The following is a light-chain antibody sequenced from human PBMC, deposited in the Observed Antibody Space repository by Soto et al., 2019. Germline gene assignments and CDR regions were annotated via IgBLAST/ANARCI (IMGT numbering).Light chain of an antibody. V-gene: IGKV1-5*03. J-gene: IGKJ1*01. CDR1: QDIGTW. CDR2: RAS. CDR3: QQYHIYSWT. Sequence: DIQMTQSPSTLSASVGDRVTITCRASQDIGTWLAWYKQKPEKAPKVLIYRASHLESGVPSRFSASGSGTEFSLTINSLQAEDFATYYCQQYHIYSWTFGQGTKVEIK.